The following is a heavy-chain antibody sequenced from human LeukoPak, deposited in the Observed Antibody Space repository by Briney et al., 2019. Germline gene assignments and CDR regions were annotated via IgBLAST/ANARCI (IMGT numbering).Heavy chain of an antibody. CDR3: ARGVGGGWKVFDY. J-gene: IGHJ4*02. CDR1: GDNVSSNSAT. V-gene: IGHV6-1*01. Sequence: SQTLSVTCAISGDNVSSNSATWGWIRQSPWRGLEWLGRTYNRSKWYSDYAVSVKGRITINPDTSKNQFSLQLNSVTPEDTAVYYCARGVGGGWKVFDYWGQGTLVTVSS. D-gene: IGHD2-15*01. CDR2: TYNRSKWYS.